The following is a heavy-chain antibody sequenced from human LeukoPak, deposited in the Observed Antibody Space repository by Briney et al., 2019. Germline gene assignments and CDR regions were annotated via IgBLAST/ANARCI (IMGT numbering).Heavy chain of an antibody. CDR2: ISAYNGNT. CDR1: GYTFTSYG. CDR3: ARDKAAAGIGGNWFDP. D-gene: IGHD6-13*01. Sequence: GASVKVSCKASGYTFTSYGISWVRQAPGQGLEWMGWISAYNGNTNYAQKLQGRVTMTTDTSTSTAYMELRSLRSDDTAVYYCARDKAAAGIGGNWFDPWGQGTLVTVSS. J-gene: IGHJ5*02. V-gene: IGHV1-18*01.